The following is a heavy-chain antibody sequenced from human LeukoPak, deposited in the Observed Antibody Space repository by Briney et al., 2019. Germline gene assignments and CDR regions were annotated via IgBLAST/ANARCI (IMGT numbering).Heavy chain of an antibody. J-gene: IGHJ4*02. CDR1: GFTFSSYS. Sequence: GSLRLSCAASGFTFSSYSMNWVRQAPGKGLEWVSAISGSGGSTYYADSVKGRFTISRDNSKNTLYLQMHSLRAEDTALYYCARDPIVGATTLIFPDYWGQGTLVTVSS. CDR2: ISGSGGST. V-gene: IGHV3-23*01. CDR3: ARDPIVGATTLIFPDY. D-gene: IGHD1-26*01.